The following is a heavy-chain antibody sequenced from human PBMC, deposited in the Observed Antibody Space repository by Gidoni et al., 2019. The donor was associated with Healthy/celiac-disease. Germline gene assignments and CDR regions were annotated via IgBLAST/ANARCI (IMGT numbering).Heavy chain of an antibody. CDR2: ISWNSGSI. V-gene: IGHV3-9*01. Sequence: EVQLLESGGGLLQPGRSLRLSCASSGFTFDDYAMHWVRQAPGKGLEWVSGISWNSGSIGYADSVKGRFTIYRDNAKNYLYLKMNSLRAEDTALYYCPKDIERRGGNQNFTPIPYFDYWGQGTLVTVSS. J-gene: IGHJ4*02. CDR3: PKDIERRGGNQNFTPIPYFDY. D-gene: IGHD3-16*01. CDR1: GFTFDDYA.